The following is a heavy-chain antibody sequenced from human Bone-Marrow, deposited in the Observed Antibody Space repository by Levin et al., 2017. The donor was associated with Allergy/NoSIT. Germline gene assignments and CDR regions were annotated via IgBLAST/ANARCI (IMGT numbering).Heavy chain of an antibody. V-gene: IGHV4-34*01. J-gene: IGHJ4*02. CDR1: GGSFSGYY. CDR2: INHSGST. D-gene: IGHD3-10*01. Sequence: SQTLSLTCAVYGGSFSGYYWSWIRQPPGKGLEWIGEINHSGSTNYNPSLKSRVTISVDTSKNQFSLKLSSVTAADTAVYYCARAYYYGSGTPLWEVIPGPYFDYWGQGTLVTVSS. CDR3: ARAYYYGSGTPLWEVIPGPYFDY.